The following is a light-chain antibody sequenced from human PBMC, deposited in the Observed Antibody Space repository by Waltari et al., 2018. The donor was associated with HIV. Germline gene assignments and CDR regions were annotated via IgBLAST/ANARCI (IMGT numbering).Light chain of an antibody. CDR1: ALPKKS. V-gene: IGLV3-25*03. Sequence: SYELTQPPSMSVSPGQTARITCSGDALPKKSANWYQQKPGQAPVLIIYKDTERPSGIPERFSGSNSGTIATLTISGVQAEDEAAYYCQSADSSGIYEIFGGGTKVIVL. CDR2: KDT. J-gene: IGLJ2*01. CDR3: QSADSSGIYEI.